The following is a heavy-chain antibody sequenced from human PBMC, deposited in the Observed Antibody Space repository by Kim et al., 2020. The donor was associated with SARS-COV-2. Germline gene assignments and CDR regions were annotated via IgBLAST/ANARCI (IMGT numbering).Heavy chain of an antibody. J-gene: IGHJ4*02. D-gene: IGHD4-17*01. Sequence: GGSLRLSCAASGFTFSSYSMNWVRQAPGKGLEWVSSISSSSSYIYYADSVKGRFTISRDNAKNSLYLQMNSLRAEDTAVYYCARELRWHPRPPFDYWGQGTLVTVSS. CDR1: GFTFSSYS. CDR2: ISSSSSYI. CDR3: ARELRWHPRPPFDY. V-gene: IGHV3-21*01.